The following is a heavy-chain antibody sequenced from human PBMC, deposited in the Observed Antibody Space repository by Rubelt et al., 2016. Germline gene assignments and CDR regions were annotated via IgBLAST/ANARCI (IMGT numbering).Heavy chain of an antibody. J-gene: IGHJ4*02. Sequence: MHWVRQAPGQGLEWMGRINPNSGGTHYAQKFQGRVTMTRDTSISTAYMELSRLRSDDTAVYYCARGDDFWGGEFDYWGQGTLVTVSS. CDR3: ARGDDFWGGEFDY. V-gene: IGHV1-2*06. CDR2: INPNSGGT. D-gene: IGHD3-3*01.